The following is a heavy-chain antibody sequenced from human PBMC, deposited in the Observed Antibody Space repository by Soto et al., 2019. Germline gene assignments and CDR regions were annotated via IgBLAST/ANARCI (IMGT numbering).Heavy chain of an antibody. CDR3: ARPRYSSSWYSSRYYYYYGMDV. V-gene: IGHV3-21*01. CDR2: ISSSSSYI. Sequence: GGSLRLSCAASGFTFSSYSMSWVRQAPGKGLEWVSSISSSSSYIYYADSVKGRFTISRDNAKNSLYLQMNSLRAEDTAVYYCARPRYSSSWYSSRYYYYYGMDVWGQGTTVTVSS. J-gene: IGHJ6*02. D-gene: IGHD6-13*01. CDR1: GFTFSSYS.